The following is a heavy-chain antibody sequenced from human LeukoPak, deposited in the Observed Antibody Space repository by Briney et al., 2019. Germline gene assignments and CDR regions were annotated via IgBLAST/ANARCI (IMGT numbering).Heavy chain of an antibody. J-gene: IGHJ3*02. CDR1: GFTFSSYS. V-gene: IGHV3-48*04. CDR3: ARLHFYSTSRYGAFDI. CDR2: ISGSGNTI. Sequence: GGSLRLSCAASGFTFSSYSMNWVRQAPGKGLNWVSYISGSGNTIYYADSVKGRFTISRDNAKNSLYLQMNSLRAEDTAVYYCARLHFYSTSRYGAFDIWGRGTMVTVSS. D-gene: IGHD2-2*01.